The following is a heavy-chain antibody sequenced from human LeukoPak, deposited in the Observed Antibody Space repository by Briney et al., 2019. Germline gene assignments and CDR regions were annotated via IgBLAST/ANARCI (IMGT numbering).Heavy chain of an antibody. V-gene: IGHV3-53*05. J-gene: IGHJ5*02. CDR2: IYSGGST. Sequence: GGSLRLSCAASGFTVSSNYMSWVRQAPGKGLEWVSVIYSGGSTYYADSVKGRFTISRDNSKNTLYLQMNSLRAEDTAVYYCARCGLAAAGTGWFDPWGQGTLVTVSS. CDR3: ARCGLAAAGTGWFDP. CDR1: GFTVSSNY. D-gene: IGHD6-13*01.